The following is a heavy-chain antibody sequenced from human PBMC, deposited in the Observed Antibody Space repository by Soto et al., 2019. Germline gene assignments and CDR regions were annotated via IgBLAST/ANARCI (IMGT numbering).Heavy chain of an antibody. CDR2: IIPIFGTA. V-gene: IGHV1-69*12. CDR3: ASQQAGYGMDV. J-gene: IGHJ6*02. Sequence: QVQLVQSGAEVKKPGSSVKVSCKASGGTFSSYAISWVRQAPGQGLEWMGGIIPIFGTANYAQKFQGRVTXTXXEATSTANMEPSSLSTEDTAVYYCASQQAGYGMDVWCQGTTVTVSS. CDR1: GGTFSSYA.